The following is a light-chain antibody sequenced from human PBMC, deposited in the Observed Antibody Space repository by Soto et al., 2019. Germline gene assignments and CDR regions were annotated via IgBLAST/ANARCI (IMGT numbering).Light chain of an antibody. J-gene: IGKJ1*01. CDR3: QQYGTSPRT. CDR2: GAS. CDR1: QSVSSNY. V-gene: IGKV3-20*01. Sequence: EIVLTQSPDTLSLSPGERATLSCRASQSVSSNYFAWYQQKSGQAPRLLIYGASSRASGIPDRFSGSASGTDFILTISRLEPEDFALYYCQQYGTSPRTFVQGTKVEVK.